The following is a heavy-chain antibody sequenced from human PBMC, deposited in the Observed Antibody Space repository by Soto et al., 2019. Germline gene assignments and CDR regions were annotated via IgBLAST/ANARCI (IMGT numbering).Heavy chain of an antibody. V-gene: IGHV3-13*04. CDR2: IGTAGDT. CDR1: GFTFSKYD. Sequence: EVQLVESGGGLVQPGGSLRLSCAASGFTFSKYDMHWVRHATGEGLEWVSAIGTAGDTYYPGSVKGRFTISRENAKNSLYLQMHSLRAGDSAVYYCARGRYSGNSHYYYGVDVWGQGTTVTVSS. CDR3: ARGRYSGNSHYYYGVDV. D-gene: IGHD1-26*01. J-gene: IGHJ6*02.